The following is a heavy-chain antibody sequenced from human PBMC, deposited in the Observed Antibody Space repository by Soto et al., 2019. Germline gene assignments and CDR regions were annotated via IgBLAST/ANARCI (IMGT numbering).Heavy chain of an antibody. CDR2: ISGSGGST. D-gene: IGHD2-15*01. CDR3: ALYINDPSTTYIYTLSLHVAPDL. CDR1: GFTFSSYA. V-gene: IGHV3-23*01. J-gene: IGHJ2*01. Sequence: GGSLRLSCAASGFTFSSYAMSWVRQAPGKGLECVSSISGSGGSTYYADSVKGRFTISRDNSKNTLYLQMKSLRAEDTAVYYCALYINDPSTTYIYTLSLHVAPDL.